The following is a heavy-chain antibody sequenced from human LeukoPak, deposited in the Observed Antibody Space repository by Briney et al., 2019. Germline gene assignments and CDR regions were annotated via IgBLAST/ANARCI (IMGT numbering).Heavy chain of an antibody. J-gene: IGHJ4*02. CDR3: ARAAISKDGSGYFY. V-gene: IGHV1-18*01. D-gene: IGHD3-22*01. CDR2: ISTYNGNT. Sequence: ASVKVSCKASGYTFTSYGISWVRQAPGQGLEWMGWISTYNGNTNYAQKVQGRVTMTTDTSTSTAYMELRSLRSDDTAVYYCARAAISKDGSGYFYWGQGTLVAVSS. CDR1: GYTFTSYG.